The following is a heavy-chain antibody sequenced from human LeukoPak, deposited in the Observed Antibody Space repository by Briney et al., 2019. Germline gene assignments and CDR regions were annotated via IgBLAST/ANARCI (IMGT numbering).Heavy chain of an antibody. Sequence: GGSLRLSCAASGFTFSNYVMIWVRQAPGKGLEWVSSIIPSGVSTYYADSVKGRFTISRDNSKNTLYLQMNSLRAEDTAVYYCAKVTLKDGTCDYWGQGTLVTVSS. J-gene: IGHJ4*02. V-gene: IGHV3-23*01. CDR2: IIPSGVST. CDR3: AKVTLKDGTCDY. D-gene: IGHD5-24*01. CDR1: GFTFSNYV.